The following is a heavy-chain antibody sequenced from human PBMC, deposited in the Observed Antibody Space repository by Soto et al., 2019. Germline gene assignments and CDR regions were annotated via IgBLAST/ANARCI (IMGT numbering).Heavy chain of an antibody. Sequence: ASVKVSCKASGYTFTSYGICWVRQAPGQGLEWMGWISAYNGNTNYAQKLQGRVTMTTDTSTSTAYMELRSLRSDDTAVYYCARDGGFWSGTPGTFDPWGQGTLVTVSS. J-gene: IGHJ5*02. CDR2: ISAYNGNT. D-gene: IGHD3-3*01. CDR1: GYTFTSYG. V-gene: IGHV1-18*01. CDR3: ARDGGFWSGTPGTFDP.